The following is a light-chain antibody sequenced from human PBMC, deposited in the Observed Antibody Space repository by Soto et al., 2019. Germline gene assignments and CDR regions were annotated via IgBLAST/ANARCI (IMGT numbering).Light chain of an antibody. CDR1: NIGSRG. CDR2: GDS. V-gene: IGLV3-21*02. Sequence: SYELTQPPSVSVAPGQTATITCGGNNIGSRGVHWYQQKPGQAPLLVVYGDSDRPSGIPERFSGSNSGNTATLTINRVEAGDEADSYCQVWDSRSDHVVFGGGTKLTVL. J-gene: IGLJ3*02. CDR3: QVWDSRSDHVV.